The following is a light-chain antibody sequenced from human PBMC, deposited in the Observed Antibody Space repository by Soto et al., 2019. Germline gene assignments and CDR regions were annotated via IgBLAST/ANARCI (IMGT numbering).Light chain of an antibody. CDR3: CAYTNSATLV. V-gene: IGLV2-23*02. CDR2: EVT. Sequence: QSALTQPASVSGSPGQSITISCIGTSSDVGTYDLVSWYQQYPGKTPKLMIYEVTKRTSGVSYRFSGSKSGNTASLTIFGLQAEDEANYYCCAYTNSATLVFGGGTKLTVL. CDR1: SSDVGTYDL. J-gene: IGLJ3*02.